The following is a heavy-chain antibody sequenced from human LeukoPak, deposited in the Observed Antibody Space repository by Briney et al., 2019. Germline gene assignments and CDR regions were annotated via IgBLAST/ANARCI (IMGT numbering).Heavy chain of an antibody. CDR1: GFTLSIYA. Sequence: GGSLRLSCAVSGFTLSIYAMSWVRQAPGKGLERVSSISSSSSYIYYADSVKGRFSISRDNAKNSLYLQMNSLRAEDTAVYYCARDDDDYGIYWGQGTLVTVSS. V-gene: IGHV3-21*01. CDR2: ISSSSSYI. D-gene: IGHD4-17*01. J-gene: IGHJ4*02. CDR3: ARDDDDYGIY.